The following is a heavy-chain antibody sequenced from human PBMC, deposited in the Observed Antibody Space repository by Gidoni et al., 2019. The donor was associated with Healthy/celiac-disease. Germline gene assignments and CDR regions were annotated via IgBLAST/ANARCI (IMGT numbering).Heavy chain of an antibody. D-gene: IGHD5-12*01. CDR1: GGTFSSYT. CDR3: ARGGVATHYYYYYGMDV. CDR2: IIPILGRA. J-gene: IGHJ6*02. Sequence: QVQLVQSGAEVKKHGSSVKVTCKASGGTFSSYTISWVRQAPGQGLEWMGRIIPILGRANYAQKFQGRVTITADKSTSTAYMELISLRAEDTAVYYCARGGVATHYYYYYGMDVWGQGTTVTVSS. V-gene: IGHV1-69*08.